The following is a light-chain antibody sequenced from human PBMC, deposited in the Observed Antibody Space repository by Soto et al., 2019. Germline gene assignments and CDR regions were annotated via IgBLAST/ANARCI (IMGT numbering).Light chain of an antibody. J-gene: IGLJ3*02. V-gene: IGLV2-8*01. Sequence: QSVLTQPPSASGSPGQSVTISCTGTSSDVGAYKYVSWYQQYPGKAPKLMIYEVSMRPSGVPDRFSGSKSGNTASLTVSGLQAEDEADYYCTSYVGSNIWVFGGGTKLTVL. CDR2: EVS. CDR1: SSDVGAYKY. CDR3: TSYVGSNIWV.